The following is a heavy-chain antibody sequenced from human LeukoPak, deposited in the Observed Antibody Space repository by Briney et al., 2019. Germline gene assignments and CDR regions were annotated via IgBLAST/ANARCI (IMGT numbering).Heavy chain of an antibody. CDR1: GFTFSGYW. D-gene: IGHD1-26*01. CDR2: SSPDGSGA. CDR3: TRVPVGTTGLFDS. J-gene: IGHJ4*02. Sequence: GGSRGLSCTGSGFTFSGYWMHWVRQAPGKGLVWVSRSSPDGSGAIYADSVKGRFTISRDNAKNTLYLQMNSLRPEDTAMYYCTRVPVGTTGLFDSWGQGTLVTVSS. V-gene: IGHV3-74*01.